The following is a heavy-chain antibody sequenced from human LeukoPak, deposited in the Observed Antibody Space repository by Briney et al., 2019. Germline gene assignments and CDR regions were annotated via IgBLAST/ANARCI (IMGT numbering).Heavy chain of an antibody. CDR1: GFTVSSNY. Sequence: PGGSLRLSCAASGFTVSSNYMSWVRQAPGKGLEWVSVIYSGGNTLYADSVKGRFTISRDNSKNTVYLQMNSLRAEDTAVYYCARGTPIYASSGYCLDYWGQGTLVTVSS. CDR2: IYSGGNT. V-gene: IGHV3-53*01. J-gene: IGHJ4*02. D-gene: IGHD3-22*01. CDR3: ARGTPIYASSGYCLDY.